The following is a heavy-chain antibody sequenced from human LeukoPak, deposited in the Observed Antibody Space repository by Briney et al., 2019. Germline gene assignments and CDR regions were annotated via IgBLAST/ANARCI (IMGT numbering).Heavy chain of an antibody. CDR3: ARPSGTRFGELDY. D-gene: IGHD3-10*01. J-gene: IGHJ4*02. CDR1: GFTFSSYW. CDR2: INSEGSST. Sequence: PGGSLRLSCAASGFTFSSYWMHWVRQAPGKGLVWVSRINSEGSSTSYADSVKGRFTISRDNAKNTLYLQMNSLRAEDTAVYYCARPSGTRFGELDYWGQGTLVTVSS. V-gene: IGHV3-74*01.